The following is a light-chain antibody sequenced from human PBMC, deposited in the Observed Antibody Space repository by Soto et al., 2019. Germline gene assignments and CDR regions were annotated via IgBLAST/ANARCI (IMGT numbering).Light chain of an antibody. CDR2: GAS. CDR1: QSISIN. Sequence: EIVLTQSPGTLSVSPGDRVTLSCRASQSISINLAWYQHKPGQAPRLLIHGASTRATGVPARIRGSGSGTEFTLTISSLQSEDFAVSYCQQFRNWPWTFGQGTKVEVK. J-gene: IGKJ1*01. CDR3: QQFRNWPWT. V-gene: IGKV3D-15*01.